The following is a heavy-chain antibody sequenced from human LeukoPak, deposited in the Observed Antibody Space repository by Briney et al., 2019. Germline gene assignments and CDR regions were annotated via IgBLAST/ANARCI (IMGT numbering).Heavy chain of an antibody. V-gene: IGHV3-66*01. J-gene: IGHJ4*02. CDR3: AKGNYYDSSGYFDY. D-gene: IGHD3-22*01. CDR2: IYSGSST. CDR1: GFTVSSNY. Sequence: GGSLRPSCAASGFTVSSNYMSWVRQAPGKGLEWVSVIYSGSSTYYADSVKGRFTISRDNSKNTLYLQMNSLRAKDTAVYYCAKGNYYDSSGYFDYWGQGTLVTVSS.